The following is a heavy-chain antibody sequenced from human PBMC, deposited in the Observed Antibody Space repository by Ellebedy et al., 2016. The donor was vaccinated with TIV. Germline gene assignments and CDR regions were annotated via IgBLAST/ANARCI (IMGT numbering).Heavy chain of an antibody. J-gene: IGHJ4*02. CDR1: GYTFTSFG. Sequence: ASVKVSXKASGYTFTSFGIIWMRQAPGQGLEWMGWINTGSDNTNYAQKFQGRVTMTEDTSTDTAYMELSSLRAEDTAVYYCATGAVAGEYWGQGTLVTVSS. CDR3: ATGAVAGEY. V-gene: IGHV1-18*01. D-gene: IGHD6-19*01. CDR2: INTGSDNT.